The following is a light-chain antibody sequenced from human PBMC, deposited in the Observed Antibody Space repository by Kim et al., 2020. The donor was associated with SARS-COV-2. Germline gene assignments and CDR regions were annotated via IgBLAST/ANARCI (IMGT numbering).Light chain of an antibody. CDR2: GAS. CDR1: QSVRNN. J-gene: IGKJ4*01. CDR3: QQYNDWPLLS. V-gene: IGKV3-15*01. Sequence: IVMTQSPATLSVSPGERVTLSCRASQSVRNNLAWYQQRPGQAPRLLLYGASTRATDISARFSGSGSGTEFTLTIRSLQSEDLAVYYCQQYNDWPLLSFGGGTKLEIK.